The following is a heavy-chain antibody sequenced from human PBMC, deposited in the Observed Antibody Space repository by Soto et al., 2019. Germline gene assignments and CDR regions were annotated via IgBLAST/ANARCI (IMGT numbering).Heavy chain of an antibody. CDR1: GYTFTSYA. CDR2: INAGNGNT. V-gene: IGHV1-3*01. CDR3: ARDLAFGLSDY. D-gene: IGHD3-10*01. J-gene: IGHJ4*02. Sequence: ASVKVSCKASGYTFTSYAMHWVRQAPEQRLEWMGWINAGNGNTKYSQKFQGRVTITRDTSASTGYMELSSLRSEDTAVYYCARDLAFGLSDYWGQGTLVTVSS.